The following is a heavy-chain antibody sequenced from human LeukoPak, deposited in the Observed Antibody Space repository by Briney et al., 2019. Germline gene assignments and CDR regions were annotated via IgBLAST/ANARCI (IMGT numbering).Heavy chain of an antibody. J-gene: IGHJ4*02. Sequence: ASGKVSCKASGYTFTSYGINWVRQAPGQGLEWMGWISGHNGHTNYVQKMQGRVTMTTDTSTNTAYMALRNLTSDDTAVYYCARGPGIAVAGVFDYWGQGSLVTVSS. CDR3: ARGPGIAVAGVFDY. D-gene: IGHD6-19*01. V-gene: IGHV1-18*04. CDR1: GYTFTSYG. CDR2: ISGHNGHT.